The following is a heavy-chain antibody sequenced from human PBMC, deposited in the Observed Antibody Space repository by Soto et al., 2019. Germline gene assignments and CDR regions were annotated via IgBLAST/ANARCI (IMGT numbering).Heavy chain of an antibody. D-gene: IGHD3-3*01. J-gene: IGHJ5*02. CDR2: ISSSGRTI. V-gene: IGHV3-11*01. Sequence: PGGSLILSCAASGFTFSDYYMSWIRQAPGKGLEWVSYISSSGRTIYYADSVKGRFTISRDNAKNSLYLQMNSLRAEDTAVYYCARSRAYDFWSGYYTGLGFDPWGQGTLVTVSS. CDR1: GFTFSDYY. CDR3: ARSRAYDFWSGYYTGLGFDP.